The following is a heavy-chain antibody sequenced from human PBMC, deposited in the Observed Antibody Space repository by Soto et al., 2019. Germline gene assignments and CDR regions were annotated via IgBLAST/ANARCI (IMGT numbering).Heavy chain of an antibody. CDR3: ARRGYSSSWYYYYYYGMDV. Sequence: SVKVSCKASGGTFSSYAINWVRQATGQGLEWMGWMDPNSGNTGYAQKFQGRVTMTRNTSISTAYMELSSLRSEDTAVYYCARRGYSSSWYYYYYYGMDVWGQGTTVTVSS. D-gene: IGHD6-13*01. V-gene: IGHV1-8*02. CDR1: GGTFSSYA. CDR2: MDPNSGNT. J-gene: IGHJ6*02.